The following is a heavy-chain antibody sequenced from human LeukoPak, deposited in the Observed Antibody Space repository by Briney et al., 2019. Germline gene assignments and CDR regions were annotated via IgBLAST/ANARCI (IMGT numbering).Heavy chain of an antibody. CDR3: AKYDSGYSLDS. V-gene: IGHV3-7*03. CDR2: INQAGSEK. CDR1: GFTFSSFW. Sequence: GGSLRLSCGVSGFTFSSFWMSWVRQPPGKGLEWVAKINQAGSEKCHMDSVRGRFTISRDNAKNSLYLQMNSLRAEDTAVYYCAKYDSGYSLDSWGHGILVTVSS. D-gene: IGHD3-9*01. J-gene: IGHJ5*01.